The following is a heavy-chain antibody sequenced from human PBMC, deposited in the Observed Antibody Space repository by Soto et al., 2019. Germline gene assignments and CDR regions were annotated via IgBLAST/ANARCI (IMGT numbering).Heavy chain of an antibody. D-gene: IGHD4-17*01. V-gene: IGHV4-61*01. CDR1: GGSFKSGSYS. CDR3: ARTTAVPNTLRSRYFFDY. J-gene: IGHJ4*02. CDR2: VYHTGRT. Sequence: SETLSLTCTVSGGSFKSGSYSWSWIRQPPGKGLEWIGYVYHTGRTSYNPSLKSRVTISVDLSKNQFSLRLSSVTTADTALYYCARTTAVPNTLRSRYFFDYWGQGTLVTVSS.